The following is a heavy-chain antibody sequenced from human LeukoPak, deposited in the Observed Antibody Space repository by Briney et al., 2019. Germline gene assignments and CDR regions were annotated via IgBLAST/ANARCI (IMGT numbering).Heavy chain of an antibody. V-gene: IGHV1-69*13. J-gene: IGHJ4*02. CDR3: ARGWELPPKFDY. D-gene: IGHD1-26*01. Sequence: GASVKVSCKASGYTFTSYGISWVRQAPGQGLEWMGGIIPIFGTANYAQKFQGRVTITADEFTSTAYMELSSLRSEDTAVYYCARGWELPPKFDYWGQGTLVTVSS. CDR1: GYTFTSYG. CDR2: IIPIFGTA.